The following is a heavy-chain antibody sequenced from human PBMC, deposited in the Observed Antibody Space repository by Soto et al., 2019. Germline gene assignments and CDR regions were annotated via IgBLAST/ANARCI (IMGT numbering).Heavy chain of an antibody. Sequence: QVQLQESGPGLVKPSQTLSLTCTVSGGSISSGGSYWSWIRQHPGKGLEWIGYIHYSGTTYYNPSRKRRVTISVDTSKKQFSLKLNSVTAADTAVYYCARDRDSYGSHAYWGQGTLVTVSS. V-gene: IGHV4-31*03. CDR2: IHYSGTT. CDR1: GGSISSGGSY. CDR3: ARDRDSYGSHAY. D-gene: IGHD5-18*01. J-gene: IGHJ1*01.